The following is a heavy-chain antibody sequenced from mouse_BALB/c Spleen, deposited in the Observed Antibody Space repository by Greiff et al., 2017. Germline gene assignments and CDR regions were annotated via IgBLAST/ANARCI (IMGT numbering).Heavy chain of an antibody. D-gene: IGHD1-2*01. J-gene: IGHJ2*01. CDR1: GFNIKDYY. V-gene: IGHV14-4*02. CDR3: ARGGFTTATSGYFDY. CDR2: IDPENGDT. Sequence: VQLQQSGAELVRSGASVKLSCTASGFNIKDYYMHWVKQRPEQGLEWIGWIDPENGDTEYAPKFQGKATMTADKSSSTAYMQLSSLTSVDSAVYFCARGGFTTATSGYFDYWGQGTTLTVSS.